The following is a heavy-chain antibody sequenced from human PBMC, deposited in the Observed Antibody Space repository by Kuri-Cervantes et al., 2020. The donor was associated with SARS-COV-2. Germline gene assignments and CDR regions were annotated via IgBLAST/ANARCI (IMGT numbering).Heavy chain of an antibody. V-gene: IGHV1-69*05. CDR1: GGTFSSYS. CDR2: IIPIFGTA. CDR3: AAGLPAAMDYYDCYMDV. J-gene: IGHJ6*03. D-gene: IGHD2-2*01. Sequence: SVKVSCKAAGGTFSSYSISWVRQAPGQGLEWMGGIIPIFGTANYAQKFQERVTITRDMSTSTAYMELSSLRSEDTAVYYCAAGLPAAMDYYDCYMDVWGKGTTVTVSS.